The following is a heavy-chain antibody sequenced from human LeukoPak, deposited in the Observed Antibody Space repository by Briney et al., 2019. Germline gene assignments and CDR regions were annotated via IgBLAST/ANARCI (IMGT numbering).Heavy chain of an antibody. Sequence: ASVEVSCKASGYTFTSYGVSWVRQAPGQGLEWMGWISAYNGNTNYAQKLQDRVTMTTDTSTSTAYMELRSLRSDDTAVYYCARGAATVASTLFLRHWGQGTMVTVSS. V-gene: IGHV1-18*01. D-gene: IGHD6-19*01. J-gene: IGHJ1*01. CDR1: GYTFTSYG. CDR2: ISAYNGNT. CDR3: ARGAATVASTLFLRH.